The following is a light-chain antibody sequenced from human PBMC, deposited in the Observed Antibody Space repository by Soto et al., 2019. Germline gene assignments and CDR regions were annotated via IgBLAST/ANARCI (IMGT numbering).Light chain of an antibody. CDR1: QSVSSY. CDR3: QQRSNWLT. V-gene: IGKV3-11*01. J-gene: IGKJ5*01. Sequence: EIVLTQSPATLSLSPGERATLSCRASQSVSSYLAWYQQKPGQAPGLLIYDASNRATGIPARFSGSGSGTDFTLTISSLEPEDFAVYHCQQRSNWLTFGQGTRLEIK. CDR2: DAS.